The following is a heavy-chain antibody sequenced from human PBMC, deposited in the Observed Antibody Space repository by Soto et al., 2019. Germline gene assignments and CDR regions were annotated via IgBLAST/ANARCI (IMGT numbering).Heavy chain of an antibody. Sequence: QLQLQESGSGLVKPSQTLSLTCAVSGGSISSGGYSWSWIRQPPGKGLEWIGYTYHSGSTHYNPSLKCRVPISGDRSKTPFSLKLSSVNAAATAVYYCARVPGPWGQGTLVTVSS. D-gene: IGHD3-10*01. V-gene: IGHV4-30-2*01. CDR3: ARVPGP. CDR2: TYHSGST. J-gene: IGHJ5*02. CDR1: GGSISSGGYS.